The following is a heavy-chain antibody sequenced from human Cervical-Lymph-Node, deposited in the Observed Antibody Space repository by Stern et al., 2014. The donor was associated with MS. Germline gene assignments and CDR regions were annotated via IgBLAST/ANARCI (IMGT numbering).Heavy chain of an antibody. CDR1: SGFIGNNY. CDR2: LYYSGST. J-gene: IGHJ4*02. D-gene: IGHD3-16*02. Sequence: QLQLQESGPGLVKPSETLSLMCSVSSGFIGNNYWSWIRQPPGKGLEWNGHLYYSGSTYYNPSLKSRVTISLDTSKNQLSLRLSSVTAADTAVYYCARAGPYDYIWGNFRHRAFYFDSWGQGALVTVSS. V-gene: IGHV4-59*01. CDR3: ARAGPYDYIWGNFRHRAFYFDS.